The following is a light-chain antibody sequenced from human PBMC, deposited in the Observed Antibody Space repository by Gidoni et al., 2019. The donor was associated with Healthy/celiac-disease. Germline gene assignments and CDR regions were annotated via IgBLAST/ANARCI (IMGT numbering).Light chain of an antibody. CDR2: DVS. CDR1: SSDVGGYNY. Sequence: QSALTQPASASGSPGQSITISCTVTSSDVGGYNYVSWYQQHPGKAPKLMIYDVSNRPSGVSNRFSGSKSGNTASLTISGLQAEDEADYYCSSYTSSSTRVFGGGTKLTVL. CDR3: SSYTSSSTRV. V-gene: IGLV2-14*03. J-gene: IGLJ2*01.